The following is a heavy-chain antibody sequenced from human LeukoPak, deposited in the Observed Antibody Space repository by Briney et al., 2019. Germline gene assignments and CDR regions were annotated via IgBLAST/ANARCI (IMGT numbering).Heavy chain of an antibody. CDR2: ISYDGSNK. J-gene: IGHJ4*02. Sequence: GRSLRLSCAASGFTFSSYAMHWVRQAPGKGLEWVAVISYDGSNKYYADSVKGRFTISRDNSKNTLYLQMNSLRAEDTAVYYCARYIRGLYSSGIDYWGQGTLVTVSS. CDR3: ARYIRGLYSSGIDY. V-gene: IGHV3-30*04. D-gene: IGHD6-19*01. CDR1: GFTFSSYA.